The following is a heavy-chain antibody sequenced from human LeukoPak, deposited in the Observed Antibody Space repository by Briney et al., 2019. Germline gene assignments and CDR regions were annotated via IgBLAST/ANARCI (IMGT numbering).Heavy chain of an antibody. J-gene: IGHJ4*02. CDR3: VKLWGGSGSKFALDS. V-gene: IGHV3-23*01. Sequence: GGSLRLSCAASGFTFGSYAMSWVRQTPGKSLEWVSIITNGGVTTYYADSVRGRFTISRDNSKNMLYLQMNSLRAEDTAVYYCVKLWGGSGSKFALDSGGQETLVTVS. CDR1: GFTFGSYA. CDR2: ITNGGVTT. D-gene: IGHD6-19*01.